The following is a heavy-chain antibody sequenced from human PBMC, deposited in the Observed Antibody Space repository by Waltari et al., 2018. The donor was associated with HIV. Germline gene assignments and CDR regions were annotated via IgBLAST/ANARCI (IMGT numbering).Heavy chain of an antibody. Sequence: QVQLVPSGAEMRKPGASVKVSCTASKYTFARYGIHWLRQAPGQRLEWMGWINTGDGSTKYSQKFQGRVTITRDTSASTAYMQLSSLRSEDTAIYYCARELRFDIVFDYWGQGTLVTVSS. V-gene: IGHV1-3*04. CDR1: KYTFARYG. CDR2: INTGDGST. CDR3: ARELRFDIVFDY. D-gene: IGHD5-12*01. J-gene: IGHJ4*02.